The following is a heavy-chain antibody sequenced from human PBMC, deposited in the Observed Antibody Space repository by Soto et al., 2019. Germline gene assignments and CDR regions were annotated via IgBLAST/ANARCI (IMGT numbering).Heavy chain of an antibody. CDR3: ATAWGNDSTAIDY. J-gene: IGHJ4*02. CDR1: GGTFSSYA. Sequence: QVQLVQSGAEVKKPGSSVKVSCKASGGTFSSYAISWVRQAPGQGLEWMGGIIPIFGTANYAQKFQGRVTXPXDXXTSTAYMELSSLRSEDTAVYYCATAWGNDSTAIDYWGQGTLVTVSS. CDR2: IIPIFGTA. D-gene: IGHD3-22*01. V-gene: IGHV1-69*05.